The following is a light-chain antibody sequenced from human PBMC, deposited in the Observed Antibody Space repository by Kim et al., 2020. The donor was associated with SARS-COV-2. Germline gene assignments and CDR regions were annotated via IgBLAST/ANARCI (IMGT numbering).Light chain of an antibody. Sequence: PGETVTRTCASNTGAVTSGYYPNWLQLKPGQAPRSMIHTASGRHSWTPARFSGSLLGGKAALTLSGVQPEDEAEYYCLLYYGGVWVFGGGTQLTVL. CDR1: TGAVTSGYY. CDR3: LLYYGGVWV. J-gene: IGLJ3*02. V-gene: IGLV7-43*01. CDR2: TAS.